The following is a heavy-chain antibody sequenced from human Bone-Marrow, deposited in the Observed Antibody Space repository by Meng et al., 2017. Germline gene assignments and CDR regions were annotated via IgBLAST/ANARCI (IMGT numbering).Heavy chain of an antibody. V-gene: IGHV4-34*01. CDR1: GGSFSSYY. CDR3: ARRGGPGSYSP. Sequence: QVQLQQWGAGQLKPSETRSLTCAGYGGSFSSYYWSWIRQPPGKGLEWIGEINHSGSANYNPSLKSRVTISVDTSKSQFSLKLSSVTAADTAVYYCARRGGPGSYSPWGPGTLVTVSS. J-gene: IGHJ5*02. CDR2: INHSGSA. D-gene: IGHD3-10*01.